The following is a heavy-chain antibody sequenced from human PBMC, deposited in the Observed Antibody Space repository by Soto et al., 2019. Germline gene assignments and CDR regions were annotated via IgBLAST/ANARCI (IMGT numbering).Heavy chain of an antibody. Sequence: ASVKVSCKASGYTFTSYGISWVRQAPGQGLEWMGWISAYNGNTNYAQKLQGRVTMTTDTSKSTAYMELRSLRSDDTAVYYCARDVWDITIFGVVTPFDPWGQGTLVTVSS. J-gene: IGHJ5*02. CDR3: ARDVWDITIFGVVTPFDP. CDR2: ISAYNGNT. V-gene: IGHV1-18*04. D-gene: IGHD3-3*01. CDR1: GYTFTSYG.